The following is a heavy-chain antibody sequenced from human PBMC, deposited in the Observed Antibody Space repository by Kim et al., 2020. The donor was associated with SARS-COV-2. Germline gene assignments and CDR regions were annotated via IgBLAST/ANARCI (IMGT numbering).Heavy chain of an antibody. Sequence: GGSLRLSCAASGFTFSSYAMSWVRQAPGKGLEWVSAISGSGGSTYYADSVMGRFTISRDNSKNTLYLQMNSLRAEDTAVYYCAKDPGYYDSSGRRDYWGQGTLVTVSS. CDR2: ISGSGGST. J-gene: IGHJ4*02. D-gene: IGHD3-22*01. V-gene: IGHV3-23*01. CDR3: AKDPGYYDSSGRRDY. CDR1: GFTFSSYA.